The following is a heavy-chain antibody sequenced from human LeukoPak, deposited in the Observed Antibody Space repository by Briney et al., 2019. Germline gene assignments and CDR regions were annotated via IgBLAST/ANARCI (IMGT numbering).Heavy chain of an antibody. V-gene: IGHV1-2*06. Sequence: GASVKVSCKASGYTFTGYYMHWVRQAPGQGLEWMGRINPNSGGTNYAQKFQGRVTMTRDTSISTAYMELSRLRSDDTAVYYCARDCSGGSCYQGGLDYWGQGTLVTVSS. D-gene: IGHD2-15*01. CDR3: ARDCSGGSCYQGGLDY. CDR1: GYTFTGYY. CDR2: INPNSGGT. J-gene: IGHJ4*02.